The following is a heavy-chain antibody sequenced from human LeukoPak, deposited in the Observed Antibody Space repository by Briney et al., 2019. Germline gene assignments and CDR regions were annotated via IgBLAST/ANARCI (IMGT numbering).Heavy chain of an antibody. V-gene: IGHV1-3*01. CDR3: ARTARKAAIVGDYFDY. CDR1: GYTFTSHA. CDR2: INAGSGNT. D-gene: IGHD6-13*01. Sequence: ASVKVSCKASGYTFTSHAVHWVRQAPGQRPEWMGWINAGSGNTKCSQNLEGRVTTTRDTSASTAYMELTSLKSEDTAVYYCARTARKAAIVGDYFDYWGQGTLVTVSS. J-gene: IGHJ4*02.